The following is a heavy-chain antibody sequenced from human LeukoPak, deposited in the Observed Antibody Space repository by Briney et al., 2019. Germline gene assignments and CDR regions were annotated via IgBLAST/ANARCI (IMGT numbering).Heavy chain of an antibody. Sequence: GGSLRLSCAASGFTLSLYWISWVRQTPGKGLEWVANIKQDGSKKEYVDSVKGRFTISRDNAKKSLYLQMDSLRAEDTAVYYCAREGEGGFDIWGQGTMVTVSA. CDR3: AREGEGGFDI. CDR2: IKQDGSKK. CDR1: GFTLSLYW. V-gene: IGHV3-7*01. J-gene: IGHJ3*02. D-gene: IGHD3-16*01.